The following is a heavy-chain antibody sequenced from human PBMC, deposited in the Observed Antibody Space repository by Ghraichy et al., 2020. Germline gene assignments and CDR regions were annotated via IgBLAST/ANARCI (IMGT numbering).Heavy chain of an antibody. J-gene: IGHJ4*02. CDR3: ARRHGYSGSMDY. CDR1: GGSFTTYY. V-gene: IGHV4-59*01. CDR2: AHSSGSA. D-gene: IGHD5-12*01. Sequence: SETLSLTCTVSGGSFTTYYWSWIRQPPGKGLQWIGYAHSSGSAYYNRSLKSRVTISADTSQNQFSLRVTSLTAADTAVYYCARRHGYSGSMDYWGQGTLVSVSS.